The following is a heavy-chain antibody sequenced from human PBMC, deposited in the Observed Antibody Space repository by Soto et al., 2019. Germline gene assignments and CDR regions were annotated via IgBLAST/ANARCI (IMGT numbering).Heavy chain of an antibody. CDR2: IYSGGST. V-gene: IGHV3-53*01. CDR3: AREVAAADYYFDY. Sequence: PGGSLRLSCAASGFTVSSNYMSWVRQAPGKGLEWVSVIYSGGSTYYADSVKGRFTISRDNSKNTLYLQMNSLRAEDTAVYYCAREVAAADYYFDYWGQGTLVTVSS. J-gene: IGHJ4*02. D-gene: IGHD6-13*01. CDR1: GFTVSSNY.